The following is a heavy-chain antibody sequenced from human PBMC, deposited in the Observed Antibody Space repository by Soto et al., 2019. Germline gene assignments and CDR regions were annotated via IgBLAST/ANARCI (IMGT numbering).Heavy chain of an antibody. CDR3: ARDAAGSSEISF. J-gene: IGHJ4*02. V-gene: IGHV5-51*01. D-gene: IGHD3-10*01. Sequence: VELLKISWRGSGYSFTSYGIGWVRQMPGKGLEWMGIIYPGDSDTRYSPSFQGQVTISADKSISTAYLQWSSLKASDTAMYYCARDAAGSSEISFWGQGTLVTVS. CDR2: IYPGDSDT. CDR1: GYSFTSYG.